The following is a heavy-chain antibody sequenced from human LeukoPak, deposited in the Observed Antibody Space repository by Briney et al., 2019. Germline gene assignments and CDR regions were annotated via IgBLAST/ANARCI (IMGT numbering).Heavy chain of an antibody. CDR2: ISYDGSNK. CDR1: GFTFSNYG. D-gene: IGHD3-22*01. J-gene: IGHJ4*02. V-gene: IGHV3-30*18. CDR3: AKSYYYDKLAYY. Sequence: GRSLRLSCAASGFTFSNYGIHWVRQAPGKGLEWVAVISYDGSNKYYAESVKGRFTISRDNSKNTLFLQMNSLRAEDTAVYYCAKSYYYDKLAYYWGQGTLVTVSS.